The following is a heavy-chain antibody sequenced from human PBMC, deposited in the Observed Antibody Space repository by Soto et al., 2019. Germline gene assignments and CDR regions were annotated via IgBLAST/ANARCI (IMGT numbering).Heavy chain of an antibody. CDR3: ARHGRFGGYGMDV. CDR2: IYYSGST. CDR1: GGSISSSSYY. J-gene: IGHJ6*02. Sequence: SETLSLTCTVSGGSISSSSYYWGWIRQPPGKGLEWIGSIYYSGSTYYNPSLKSRVTISVDTSKNQFSLKLSSVTAADTAVYYCARHGRFGGYGMDVWGQGTTVTVSS. D-gene: IGHD3-10*01. V-gene: IGHV4-39*01.